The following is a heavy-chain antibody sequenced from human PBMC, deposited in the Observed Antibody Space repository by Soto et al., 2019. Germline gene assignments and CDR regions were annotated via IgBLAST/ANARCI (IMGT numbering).Heavy chain of an antibody. CDR3: ARDNSNYDYYYYGMDV. CDR1: GYTFTTCG. J-gene: IGHJ6*02. D-gene: IGHD4-4*01. V-gene: IGHV1-18*04. CDR2: ISAYNGNT. Sequence: ASVKACCKASGYTFTTCGISLVRQALGQGLEWMEWISAYNGNTNYAQKLQGRVTMTTDTSKSTAYMELRSMRSDETAVYYCARDNSNYDYYYYGMDVWGQGTTVTVSS.